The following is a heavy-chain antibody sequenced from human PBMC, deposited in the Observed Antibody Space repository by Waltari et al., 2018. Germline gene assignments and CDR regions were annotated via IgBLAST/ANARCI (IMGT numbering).Heavy chain of an antibody. D-gene: IGHD6-13*01. J-gene: IGHJ4*02. CDR1: GFSLSSSW. CDR2: VKRDASEK. CDR3: ARDLMRVAGTL. V-gene: IGHV3-7*04. Sequence: EMQMVESGGGLVRAGGSVRLACRASGFSLSSSWMTGVRRAQGKGVEWVANVKRDASEKSYVGSVEGRFTISRDNSENSLYLQMNILIVEDTAVYYCARDLMRVAGTLWGQGTLVTVSS.